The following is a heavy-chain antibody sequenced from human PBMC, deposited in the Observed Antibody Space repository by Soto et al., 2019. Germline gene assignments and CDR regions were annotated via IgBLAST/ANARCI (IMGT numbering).Heavy chain of an antibody. CDR1: GGSFSGYY. J-gene: IGHJ5*02. CDR2: INHSGRT. Sequence: SETLSLTCAVYGGSFSGYYWSWIRQPPGKGLKWIGEINHSGRTNYNPSLKSRVTISVDTSKNQFSLKLSSVTAADTAVYYCARGQRRRVAATSSGWFDPWGQGTLVTVSS. V-gene: IGHV4-34*01. CDR3: ARGQRRRVAATSSGWFDP. D-gene: IGHD2-15*01.